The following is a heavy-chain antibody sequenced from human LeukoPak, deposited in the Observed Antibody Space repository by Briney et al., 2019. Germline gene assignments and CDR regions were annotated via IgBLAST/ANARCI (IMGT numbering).Heavy chain of an antibody. J-gene: IGHJ2*01. D-gene: IGHD6-19*01. Sequence: SETLSLTCTVSGGSISSYYWSWIRQPPGKGLEWIGYIYYSGSTNYNPSLKSRVTISVDTSKNQFSLKLSSVTAADTAVYYCARSVESYSSGWYWRENWYFDLWGRGTLVTVSP. CDR3: ARSVESYSSGWYWRENWYFDL. CDR2: IYYSGST. CDR1: GGSISSYY. V-gene: IGHV4-59*08.